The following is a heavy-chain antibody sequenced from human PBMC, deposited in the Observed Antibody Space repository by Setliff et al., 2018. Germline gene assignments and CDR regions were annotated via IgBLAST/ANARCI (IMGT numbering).Heavy chain of an antibody. Sequence: PSETLSLTCALSGGSISSGSYHWSWIRQPAGQGLEWVGRLHTSGSTNYNPSLKSRVTISVDTSKNQISLKLTSVTAADSAVYYCRLWSHDYHNDYWGQGTVVTVSS. CDR1: GGSISSGSYH. D-gene: IGHD3-16*01. V-gene: IGHV4-61*02. CDR2: LHTSGST. CDR3: RLWSHDYHNDY. J-gene: IGHJ4*02.